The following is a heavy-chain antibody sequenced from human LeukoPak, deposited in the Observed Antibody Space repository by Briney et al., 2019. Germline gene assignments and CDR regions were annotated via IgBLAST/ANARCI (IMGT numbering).Heavy chain of an antibody. D-gene: IGHD3-9*01. CDR1: GFTVSSNY. CDR2: IYSGGST. CDR3: ASRLVIPYYYYYGMDV. J-gene: IGHJ6*02. V-gene: IGHV3-53*01. Sequence: GGSLRLSCAASGFTVSSNYMSWVRQAPGKGLEWVSVIYSGGSTYYADSVKGRFTISRDNSKNTLYLQMNSLRAEDTAVYYCASRLVIPYYYYYGMDVWGQGTTVTVSS.